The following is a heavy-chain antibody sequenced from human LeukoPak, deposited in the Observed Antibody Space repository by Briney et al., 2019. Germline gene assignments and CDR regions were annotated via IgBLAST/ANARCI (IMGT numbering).Heavy chain of an antibody. Sequence: SETLSLTCTVSGYSISSGYYWGWIRQPPGKGLEWIGSIYHSGSTYYNPSLKSRVTISVDTSKNQSPLKLSSVTAADTAVYYCARASYCSSTSCYYEGAFDIWGQGTMVTVSS. D-gene: IGHD2-2*01. CDR2: IYHSGST. CDR3: ARASYCSSTSCYYEGAFDI. CDR1: GYSISSGYY. J-gene: IGHJ3*02. V-gene: IGHV4-38-2*02.